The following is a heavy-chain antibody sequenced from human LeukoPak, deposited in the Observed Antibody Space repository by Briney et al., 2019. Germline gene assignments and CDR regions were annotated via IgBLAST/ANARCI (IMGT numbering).Heavy chain of an antibody. J-gene: IGHJ4*02. CDR1: GGSITSYY. CDR3: AREFSGTSIAARVFDS. Sequence: PSETLSLTCTVSGGSITSYYWTYIRQPAGKGLEWIGRIHTSGSTNYNPSLKSRVTMSVDTSKSQFSLNLSSVTAADTAMYYCAREFSGTSIAARVFDSWGQGTLVTVSS. V-gene: IGHV4-4*07. CDR2: IHTSGST. D-gene: IGHD6-6*01.